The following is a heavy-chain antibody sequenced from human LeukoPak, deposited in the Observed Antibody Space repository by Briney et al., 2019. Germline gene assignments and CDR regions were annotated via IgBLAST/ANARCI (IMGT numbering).Heavy chain of an antibody. CDR1: GFTFSSYG. CDR2: ISYDGSNK. Sequence: GGSLRLSCAASGFTFSSYGMHWVRQAPGKGLEWVAVISYDGSNKYYADSVKGRFTISRDNSKNTLYLQMNSLRAEDTAVYYCANSKQQLALLDYWGQGTLVTVSS. D-gene: IGHD6-13*01. J-gene: IGHJ4*02. V-gene: IGHV3-30*18. CDR3: ANSKQQLALLDY.